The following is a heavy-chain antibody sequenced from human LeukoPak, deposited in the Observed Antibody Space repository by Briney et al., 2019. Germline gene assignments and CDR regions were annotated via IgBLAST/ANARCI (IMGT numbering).Heavy chain of an antibody. Sequence: ASETLSLTCTVSGDSISSSSYYWGWIRQPPRKGLEWIGSIYYSGSTYYNPSLKSRVTISVDTSKNQFSLKLSSVTAADTAVYYCARVWSSSWYGTPPYYFDYWGQGTLVTVSS. CDR3: ARVWSSSWYGTPPYYFDY. V-gene: IGHV4-39*07. D-gene: IGHD6-13*01. J-gene: IGHJ4*02. CDR2: IYYSGST. CDR1: GDSISSSSYY.